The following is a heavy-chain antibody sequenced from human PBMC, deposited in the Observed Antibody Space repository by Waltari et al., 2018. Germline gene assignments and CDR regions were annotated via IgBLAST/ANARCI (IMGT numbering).Heavy chain of an antibody. J-gene: IGHJ4*02. Sequence: EVQLVESGGGLVQPGRSLRLSCAASGFTFDDYAMHWVRQAPGKGLDGVSGISWNSGSIGYADSVKGRFTISRDNAKNSLYLQMNSLRAEDMALYYCARARSGGSYLFDYWGQGTLVTVSS. V-gene: IGHV3-9*03. CDR2: ISWNSGSI. CDR3: ARARSGGSYLFDY. D-gene: IGHD1-26*01. CDR1: GFTFDDYA.